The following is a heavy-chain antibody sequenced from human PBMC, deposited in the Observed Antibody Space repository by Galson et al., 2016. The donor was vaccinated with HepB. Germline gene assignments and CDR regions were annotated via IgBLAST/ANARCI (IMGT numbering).Heavy chain of an antibody. V-gene: IGHV4-59*11. CDR1: GGSISSRY. Sequence: SETLSLTCIVSGGSISSRYWNWIRQSPGRGLEWIGNVYSSVNNYYNPSLRSRVTISVDTSKNQFFLKLDSVTAADTAVYFCARDPRVWGGTDPFDIWGQGILVTVSS. CDR2: VYSSVNN. CDR3: ARDPRVWGGTDPFDI. J-gene: IGHJ3*02. D-gene: IGHD1-26*01.